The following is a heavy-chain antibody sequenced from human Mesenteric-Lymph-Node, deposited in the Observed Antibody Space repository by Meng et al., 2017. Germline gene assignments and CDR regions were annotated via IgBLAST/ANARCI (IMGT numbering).Heavy chain of an antibody. CDR3: ARGGTNNQVRHNDWYVAY. V-gene: IGHV5-51*01. CDR2: IYPDDSET. J-gene: IGHJ4*02. D-gene: IGHD3-9*01. Sequence: GESLKISCQASGYSFTTYWIGWVRQMPGKGLQWLGIIYPDDSETRISPSFQGQVTISVDKSISAAYLQWSSLQASDTAIYYCARGGTNNQVRHNDWYVAYWGQGTLVTVSS. CDR1: GYSFTTYW.